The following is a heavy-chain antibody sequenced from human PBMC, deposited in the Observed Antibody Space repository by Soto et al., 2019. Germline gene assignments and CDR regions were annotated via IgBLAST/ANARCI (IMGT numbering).Heavy chain of an antibody. CDR1: GYTFTSYD. CDR2: MNPNSGNT. D-gene: IGHD6-13*01. J-gene: IGHJ6*02. CDR3: ARVWAAGAGNYSYGMDV. Sequence: QVQLVQSGAEVKKPGASVKVSCKASGYTFTSYDINWVRQATGQGLEWMGWMNPNSGNTGYAQKFQGRVTMTRNTSXSXXDMELSSLRSEGTAVYYCARVWAAGAGNYSYGMDVWGQGTTVTVSS. V-gene: IGHV1-8*01.